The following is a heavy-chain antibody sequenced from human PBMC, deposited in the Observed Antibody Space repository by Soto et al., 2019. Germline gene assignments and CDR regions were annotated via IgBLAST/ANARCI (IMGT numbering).Heavy chain of an antibody. D-gene: IGHD3-10*01. Sequence: QVQLQQWGAGLLKPSETLSLTCAVYGGSFSGYYWSWIRQPPGKGLEWIGEINHSGSTNYNPSLKSRVTISVDTSKNQFSLKLSSVTAADTAVYYCARMTFGRFGEWRKPTLLDYYYMDVWGKGTTVTVSS. CDR3: ARMTFGRFGEWRKPTLLDYYYMDV. CDR1: GGSFSGYY. V-gene: IGHV4-34*01. CDR2: INHSGST. J-gene: IGHJ6*03.